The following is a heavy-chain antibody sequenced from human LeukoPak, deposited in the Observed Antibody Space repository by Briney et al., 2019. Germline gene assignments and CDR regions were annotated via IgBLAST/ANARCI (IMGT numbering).Heavy chain of an antibody. CDR2: ISGSGGST. Sequence: GGSLRLSCAASGFTFSSYGMSWVRQAPGKGLEWVSAISGSGGSTYYADSVKGRFTISRDNSKNTLYLQMNSLRAEDTAVYYCARYLQLLWFDPWGQGTLVTVSS. J-gene: IGHJ5*02. CDR3: ARYLQLLWFDP. CDR1: GFTFSSYG. D-gene: IGHD2-2*01. V-gene: IGHV3-23*01.